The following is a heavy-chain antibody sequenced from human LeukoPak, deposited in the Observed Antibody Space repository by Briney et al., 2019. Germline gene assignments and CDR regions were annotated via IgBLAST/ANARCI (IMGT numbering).Heavy chain of an antibody. CDR3: ARGKGATVTTRSGHVY. CDR2: TRNKANSYTT. V-gene: IGHV3-72*01. D-gene: IGHD4-17*01. CDR1: GFTFSDHY. Sequence: GGSLRLSCAASGFTFSDHYMDWVRQAPGKGLEWVGRTRNKANSYTTQYAASVKGRFTISRDDSKNSLYLQMNSLKTEDTAVYYCARGKGATVTTRSGHVYWGQGTLVTVSS. J-gene: IGHJ4*02.